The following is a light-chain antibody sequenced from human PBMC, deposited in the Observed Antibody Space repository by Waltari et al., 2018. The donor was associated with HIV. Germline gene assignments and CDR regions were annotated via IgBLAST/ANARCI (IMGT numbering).Light chain of an antibody. CDR1: RGYSNNK. Sequence: QPVLTKPPSASASLGASVTLTCPLTRGYSNNKVAGNKERPGEGPRVVMRVGTGGIVGSKGDDIPDRFSVLGSGLNRSLIIKNIQEEDESDYHWGTDHGSGSNFVYRFGGGTKLTVL. CDR3: GTDHGSGSNFVYR. CDR2: VGTGGIVG. V-gene: IGLV9-49*01. J-gene: IGLJ2*01.